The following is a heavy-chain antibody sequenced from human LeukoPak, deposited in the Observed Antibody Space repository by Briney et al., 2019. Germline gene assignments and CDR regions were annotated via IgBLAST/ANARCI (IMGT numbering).Heavy chain of an antibody. V-gene: IGHV3-30*02. CDR3: AKGGGYEAQYYYYYLDV. D-gene: IGHD5-12*01. J-gene: IGHJ6*03. CDR2: IRYDGSNK. CDR1: GFTFSSYG. Sequence: GGSLRLSCAASGFTFSSYGMYWVRQAPGKGLEWVAFIRYDGSNKYYADPVKGRFTVSRDNSKNTLYLQMKSLRAEDTAVYYCAKGGGYEAQYYYYYLDVWGKGTTVTISS.